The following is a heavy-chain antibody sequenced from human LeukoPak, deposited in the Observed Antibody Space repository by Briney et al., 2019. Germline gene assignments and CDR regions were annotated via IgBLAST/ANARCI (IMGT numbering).Heavy chain of an antibody. D-gene: IGHD6-19*01. V-gene: IGHV4-38-2*02. Sequence: ASETLSLTCTVSGYFISSGYYWGWIRQPPGKGLQLIGSIHHSGSTYYNPSLKSRVTISVGTSKNQFSLKLSSVTAADTAVYYCARTSTSGLIGGYYFDYWGQGTLVTVSS. CDR2: IHHSGST. CDR1: GYFISSGYY. J-gene: IGHJ4*02. CDR3: ARTSTSGLIGGYYFDY.